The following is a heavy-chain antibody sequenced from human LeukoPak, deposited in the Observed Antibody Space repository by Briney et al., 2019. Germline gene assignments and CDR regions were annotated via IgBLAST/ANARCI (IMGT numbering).Heavy chain of an antibody. CDR2: INPNSGGT. V-gene: IGHV1-2*02. D-gene: IGHD2-2*01. CDR3: AKARGLYCSSTSCYDCDV. Sequence: ASVKVSCKASGYTFTAYYIHWVRQAPGQGLEWKGWINPNSGGTNYAQKFQGRVTLTRDTSITTAYMELSRLRSDDTAVYYCAKARGLYCSSTSCYDCDVWGKGTTVTVSS. J-gene: IGHJ6*04. CDR1: GYTFTAYY.